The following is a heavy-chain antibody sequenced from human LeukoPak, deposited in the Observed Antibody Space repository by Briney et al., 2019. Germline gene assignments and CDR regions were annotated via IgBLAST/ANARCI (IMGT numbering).Heavy chain of an antibody. D-gene: IGHD5-18*01. J-gene: IGHJ3*02. Sequence: GGSLRLSCAASGFTLSSYSMNWVRQAPGKGLEWVSYISSSSSTIYYADSVKGRLTISRDNAKNSLYLQMNSLRAEDTAVYYCARNADGYSYGFGAFDIWGQGTMVTVSS. CDR3: ARNADGYSYGFGAFDI. V-gene: IGHV3-48*04. CDR1: GFTLSSYS. CDR2: ISSSSSTI.